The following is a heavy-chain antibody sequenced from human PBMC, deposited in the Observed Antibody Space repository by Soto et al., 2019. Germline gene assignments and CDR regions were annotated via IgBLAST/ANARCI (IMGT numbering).Heavy chain of an antibody. D-gene: IGHD4-17*01. CDR3: ASDYGDYDSYYHYVMDF. Sequence: SKTLSITCTVYRGSISSYYWSWIRQPPGKELEWIGYIYYSGSTNYNPSLKSRVTISVDTSKNQFSLKLSSVTAADTAVYYCASDYGDYDSYYHYVMDFCSQRTSVTVS. CDR2: IYYSGST. V-gene: IGHV4-59*01. J-gene: IGHJ6*02. CDR1: RGSISSYY.